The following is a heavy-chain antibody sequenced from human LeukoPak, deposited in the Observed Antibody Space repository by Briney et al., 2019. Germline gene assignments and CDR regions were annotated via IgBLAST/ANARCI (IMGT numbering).Heavy chain of an antibody. D-gene: IGHD3-10*01. Sequence: SETLSLTCTVSGGSISSSSYYWGWIRQPPGKGLEWIGSIYYSGSTYYNPSLKSRVTISVDTSKNQFSLKLSSVTAADTAVYYCARDYPVSGYWGQGTLVTVSS. CDR1: GGSISSSSYY. J-gene: IGHJ4*02. CDR3: ARDYPVSGY. V-gene: IGHV4-39*07. CDR2: IYYSGST.